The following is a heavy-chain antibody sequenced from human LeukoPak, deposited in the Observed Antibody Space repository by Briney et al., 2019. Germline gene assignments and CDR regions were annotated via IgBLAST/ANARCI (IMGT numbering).Heavy chain of an antibody. CDR3: ARVTCSGGSCSSFDY. Sequence: PSETLSLTCTVSGVSVSSGDYYWSWIRQPPGKGLEWIGYIYHSGGTYYNPPLNSRFTLSVDTSKNQFSLKLTSVTAADTAVYYCARVTCSGGSCSSFDYWGQGTLVTVSS. V-gene: IGHV4-30-4*01. D-gene: IGHD2-15*01. J-gene: IGHJ4*02. CDR1: GVSVSSGDYY. CDR2: IYHSGGT.